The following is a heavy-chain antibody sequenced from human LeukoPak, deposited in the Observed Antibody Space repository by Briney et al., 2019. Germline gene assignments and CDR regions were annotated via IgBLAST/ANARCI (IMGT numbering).Heavy chain of an antibody. CDR3: ARGSDSSGWEFDY. V-gene: IGHV1-69*05. J-gene: IGHJ4*02. CDR2: IIPIFGTA. Sequence: GASVKVSCKASGGTFSSYAISWVRQAPGQGLEWMGGIIPIFGTANYAQKFQGRATITTDESTSTAYMELSSLRSEDTAVYYCARGSDSSGWEFDYWGQGTLVTVSS. CDR1: GGTFSSYA. D-gene: IGHD6-19*01.